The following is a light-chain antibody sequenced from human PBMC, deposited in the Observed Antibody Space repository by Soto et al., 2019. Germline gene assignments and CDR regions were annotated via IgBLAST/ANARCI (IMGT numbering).Light chain of an antibody. Sequence: QSVLTQPPSASGSPGQSVTISCTGTSSDVGSYNYVSWYQQHPGKAPKLMIYDVSKRPSGVPDRFSGSKSGNTASLTVSGLQAEDEADYYCSSYAGSNNVFGTGTKVTVL. CDR1: SSDVGSYNY. V-gene: IGLV2-8*01. CDR2: DVS. J-gene: IGLJ1*01. CDR3: SSYAGSNNV.